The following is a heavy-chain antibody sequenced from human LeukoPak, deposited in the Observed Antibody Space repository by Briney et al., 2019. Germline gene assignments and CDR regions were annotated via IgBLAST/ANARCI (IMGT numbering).Heavy chain of an antibody. Sequence: SETLSLTCTVSGGSISGYYWSWIRQPAGKGLEWIGRIYVSGTTYYNPSLKSRLTMSVDASRIQFSLNLRSVTAADTAVYYCARGGPDLAREYFQYWGQGTLVTVS. J-gene: IGHJ1*01. CDR2: IYVSGTT. CDR1: GGSISGYY. CDR3: ARGGPDLAREYFQY. V-gene: IGHV4-4*07. D-gene: IGHD5-12*01.